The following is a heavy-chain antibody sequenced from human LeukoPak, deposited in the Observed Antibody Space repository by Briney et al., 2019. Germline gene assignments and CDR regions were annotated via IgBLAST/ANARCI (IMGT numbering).Heavy chain of an antibody. J-gene: IGHJ3*01. CDR1: GFTFSSHW. Sequence: GGSLRLSCAASGFTFSSHWMHWVRQAPGEGLVWVSRVNGPGDWAHYADSVRGRFIISRDNAENTISLQMNNLRAEDTAVYFCAREVFEGQRQSDAFDVWGQGTMVTVSS. CDR3: AREVFEGQRQSDAFDV. V-gene: IGHV3-74*01. CDR2: VNGPGDWA. D-gene: IGHD6-25*01.